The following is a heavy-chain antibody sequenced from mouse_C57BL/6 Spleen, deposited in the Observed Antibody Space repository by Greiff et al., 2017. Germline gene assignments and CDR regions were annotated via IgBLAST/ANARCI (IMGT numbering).Heavy chain of an antibody. J-gene: IGHJ3*01. V-gene: IGHV1-80*01. CDR1: GYAFSSYW. Sequence: QVQLQQSGAELVKPGASVKISCKASGYAFSSYWMTWVKQRPGKGLEWIGQIYPGDGDTNYNGKFKGKATLTADKSSSTAYMQLSSLTSEDSAVYFCARDDWDAYWGQGTLVTVSA. CDR3: ARDDWDAY. CDR2: IYPGDGDT. D-gene: IGHD4-1*01.